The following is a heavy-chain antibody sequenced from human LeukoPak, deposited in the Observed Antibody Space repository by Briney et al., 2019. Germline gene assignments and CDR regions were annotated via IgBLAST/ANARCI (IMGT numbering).Heavy chain of an antibody. Sequence: SETLSLTCTVSGVSLSSYYWSWIRQPPGKGLEWIGYIYYSGSTNYNPSLKSRVTISVDTSKNQFSLKLSSVTAADTAVYYCARETCSNTSCLRRLVFDYWGQGTLVTVSS. V-gene: IGHV4-59*01. J-gene: IGHJ4*02. CDR2: IYYSGST. D-gene: IGHD2-2*01. CDR3: ARETCSNTSCLRRLVFDY. CDR1: GVSLSSYY.